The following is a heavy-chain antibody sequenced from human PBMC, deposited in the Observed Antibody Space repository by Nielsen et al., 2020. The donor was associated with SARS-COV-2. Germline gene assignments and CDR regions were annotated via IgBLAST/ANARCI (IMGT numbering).Heavy chain of an antibody. J-gene: IGHJ6*02. D-gene: IGHD3-16*01. CDR2: INWNGGST. Sequence: GGSLRLSCAASGFTFDDYGMSWVRQAPGKGLEWVSGINWNGGSTGYADSVKGRFTISRDTSKNTVYLQMNSLSVEDTAVYYCAKRRAVFMLTFGGEGAIDVWGQGTTVSVS. V-gene: IGHV3-20*04. CDR1: GFTFDDYG. CDR3: AKRRAVFMLTFGGEGAIDV.